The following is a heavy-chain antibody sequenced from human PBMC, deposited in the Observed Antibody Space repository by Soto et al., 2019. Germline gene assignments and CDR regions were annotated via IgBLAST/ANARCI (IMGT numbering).Heavy chain of an antibody. J-gene: IGHJ6*02. CDR1: GFTFSSCA. CDR3: AKGRSYYYDYGVDV. CDR2: ISDSGGST. V-gene: IGHV3-23*01. Sequence: EVQLLESGGGLVQPGGSLRLSCAASGFTFSSCAMGWVRQAPGKGLEWVSDISDSGGSTYYADSVKGRFTISRDNSKSTLYLQMNSLSAEDPALYYCAKGRSYYYDYGVDVWGQGTTVTVSS.